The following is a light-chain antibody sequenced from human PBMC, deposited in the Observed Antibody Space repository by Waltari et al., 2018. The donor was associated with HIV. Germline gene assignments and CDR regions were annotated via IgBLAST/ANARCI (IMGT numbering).Light chain of an antibody. CDR2: NVS. J-gene: IGLJ2*01. CDR1: SSDVGAYNY. CDR3: SSYAGTSNCVL. V-gene: IGLV2-11*01. Sequence: QSALTQPRSVSESPGQSVTISCTGTSSDVGAYNYVSWYQQHPGRAPKFIIYNVSWRPWGVPDRFSGSKSGNTASLTISGLQAEDEADYYCSSYAGTSNCVLFGGGTKLTVL.